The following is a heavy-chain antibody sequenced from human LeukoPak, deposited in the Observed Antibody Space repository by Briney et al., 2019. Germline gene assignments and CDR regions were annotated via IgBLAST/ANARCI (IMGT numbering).Heavy chain of an antibody. J-gene: IGHJ3*02. CDR2: ISYDGSNK. CDR1: GFTFSSYG. V-gene: IGHV3-30*18. Sequence: PGGSLRLSCAASGFTFSSYGMHWVRQAPGKGLEWVAVISYDGSNKYYADSVKDRFTISRDNSKNTLYLQMNSLRAEDTAVYYCAKSTAYYDSSGYEAFDAFDIWGQGTMVTVSS. D-gene: IGHD3-22*01. CDR3: AKSTAYYDSSGYEAFDAFDI.